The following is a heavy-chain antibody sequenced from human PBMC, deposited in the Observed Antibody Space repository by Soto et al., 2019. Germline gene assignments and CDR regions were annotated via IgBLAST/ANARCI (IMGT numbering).Heavy chain of an antibody. CDR2: INPSGGST. CDR3: ARVSYVWGSYRPDY. D-gene: IGHD3-16*02. J-gene: IGHJ4*02. Sequence: QVQLVQSGAEVKKPGASVKVSCKASGYTFTSYYMHWVRQAPGQGLEWMGIINPSGGSTSYAQKFQGKITMTREKSTSTVYMELSSLRSEDTAVYYCARVSYVWGSYRPDYWGQGTLVTVSS. V-gene: IGHV1-46*01. CDR1: GYTFTSYY.